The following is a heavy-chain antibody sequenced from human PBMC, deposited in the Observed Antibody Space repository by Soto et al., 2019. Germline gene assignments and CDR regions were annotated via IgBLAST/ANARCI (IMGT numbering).Heavy chain of an antibody. CDR1: GFTFSSYG. CDR3: ARDQLGSVDYYYYMDV. D-gene: IGHD6-13*01. J-gene: IGHJ6*03. V-gene: IGHV3-33*01. Sequence: QVQLVESGGGVVQPGRSLRLSCAASGFTFSSYGMHWVRQAPGKGLEWVAVIWYDGSTKYYADSVKGRFTISRDNSKNTLYLQMNSLRADDTAVYYCARDQLGSVDYYYYMDVWGKGTTVTVSS. CDR2: IWYDGSTK.